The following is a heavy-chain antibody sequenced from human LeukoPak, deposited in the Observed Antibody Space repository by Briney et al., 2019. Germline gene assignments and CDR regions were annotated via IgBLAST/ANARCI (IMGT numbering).Heavy chain of an antibody. V-gene: IGHV3-30*18. J-gene: IGHJ4*02. D-gene: IGHD5-18*01. Sequence: GRSLRLSYAGFGFTFSSYGMQWVRQAPGKGLEWVTVISHDGSVKHYADSVKGRFTISRDNARNTLYLQMNSLRAEDSAVYYCAKEANPYSSTSFDYWGRGTLVTVSS. CDR1: GFTFSSYG. CDR2: ISHDGSVK. CDR3: AKEANPYSSTSFDY.